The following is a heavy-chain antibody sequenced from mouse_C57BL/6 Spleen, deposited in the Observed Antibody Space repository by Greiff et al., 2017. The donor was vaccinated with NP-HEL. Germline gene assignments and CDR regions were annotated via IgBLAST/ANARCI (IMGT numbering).Heavy chain of an antibody. Sequence: VQLKESGPELVKPGDSVKISCKASGYSFTGYFMNWVMQSHGKSLEWIGRINPYNGDTFYNQKFKGKATLTVDKSSSTAHMELRSLTSEDSAVYYCARGGYYGSSYEGYFDVWGTGTTVTVSS. CDR1: GYSFTGYF. CDR3: ARGGYYGSSYEGYFDV. J-gene: IGHJ1*03. CDR2: INPYNGDT. D-gene: IGHD1-1*01. V-gene: IGHV1-20*01.